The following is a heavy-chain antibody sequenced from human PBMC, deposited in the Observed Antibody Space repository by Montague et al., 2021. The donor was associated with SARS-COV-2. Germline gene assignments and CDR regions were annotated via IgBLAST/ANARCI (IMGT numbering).Heavy chain of an antibody. J-gene: IGHJ6*02. CDR1: GFTFSSYS. CDR2: ISSSSSYI. V-gene: IGHV3-21*01. CDR3: ARDQQLVLGYYYGMDV. Sequence: SLRLSCAASGFTFSSYSMNWVRQAPGKGLEWVSSISSSSSYIYYADSVKGRFTISRDNAKNSLYLQMNSRRAEDTAVYYCARDQQLVLGYYYGMDVWGQGTTVTVSS. D-gene: IGHD6-13*01.